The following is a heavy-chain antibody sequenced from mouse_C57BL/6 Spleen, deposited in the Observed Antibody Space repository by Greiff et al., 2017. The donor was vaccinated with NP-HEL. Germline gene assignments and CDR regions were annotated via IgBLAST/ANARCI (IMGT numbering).Heavy chain of an antibody. CDR1: GYTFTSYW. Sequence: QVQLQQPGTELVKPGASVTLSCKASGYTFTSYWLHWVKQRPGQGLEWIGNINPSNGGTNYNEKFKSKATLTVDKSSSTAYMQLSSLTSEDSAVYYCARTGSYYAMDYWGQGTSVTVSS. D-gene: IGHD2-2*01. CDR2: INPSNGGT. CDR3: ARTGSYYAMDY. J-gene: IGHJ4*01. V-gene: IGHV1-53*01.